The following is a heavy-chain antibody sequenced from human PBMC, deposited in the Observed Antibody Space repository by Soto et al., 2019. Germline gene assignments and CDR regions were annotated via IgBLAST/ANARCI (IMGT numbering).Heavy chain of an antibody. CDR3: ARVDWAVGATTPSGFDS. CDR1: GFTFSTYV. D-gene: IGHD1-26*01. CDR2: MSFDGSNK. Sequence: QVQLVESGGGVVQPGTSLRLSCAASGFTFSTYVVHWVRQAPGKGLEWVAVMSFDGSNKYYADSVKGRFTISRDNSKNTLYLEMNSLRFEDTAVYYCARVDWAVGATTPSGFDSWGQGTLVTVSS. J-gene: IGHJ4*02. V-gene: IGHV3-30-3*01.